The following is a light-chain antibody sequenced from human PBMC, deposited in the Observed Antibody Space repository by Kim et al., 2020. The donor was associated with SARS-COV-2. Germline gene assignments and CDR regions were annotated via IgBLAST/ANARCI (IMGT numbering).Light chain of an antibody. V-gene: IGKV1-12*01. CDR1: QGISSY. CDR3: QQSNSFPVT. J-gene: IGKJ4*01. Sequence: ASVGDRVSITCRASQGISSYLRWYQQPPGKAPKLLIYTATGLQSGVPSRFSGSGSGTDFTLTISSLQPEDYASYYCQQSNSFPVTFGRGTKVDIK. CDR2: TAT.